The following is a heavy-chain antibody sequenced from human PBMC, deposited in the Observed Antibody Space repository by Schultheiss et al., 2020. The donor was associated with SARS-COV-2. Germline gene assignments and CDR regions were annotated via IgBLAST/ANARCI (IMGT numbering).Heavy chain of an antibody. CDR2: INSDGSST. CDR3: ARGAIWNDGSRGMDV. CDR1: GFTFSSYW. J-gene: IGHJ6*02. D-gene: IGHD1-1*01. V-gene: IGHV3-74*01. Sequence: GGSLSLSCAASGFTFSSYWMHWVRQAPGKGLVWVSRINSDGSSTSYADSVKGRFTISRDNAKNTLYLQMNSLRAEDTAVYYCARGAIWNDGSRGMDVWGQGTTVTVSS.